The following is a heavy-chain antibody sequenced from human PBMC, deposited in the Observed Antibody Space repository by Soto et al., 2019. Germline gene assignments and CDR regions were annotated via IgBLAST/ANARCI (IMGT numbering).Heavy chain of an antibody. CDR2: INPNSGGT. CDR1: GYTFTGYY. J-gene: IGHJ6*02. CDR3: ARALAVAGTETYYYHYVLAV. D-gene: IGHD6-19*01. Sequence: GASVKVSCKASGYTFTGYYMHWVRQAPGQGLEWMGWINPNSGGTNYAQKFQGWVTMTRDTSISTAYMELSRLRSDDTAVYYCARALAVAGTETYYYHYVLAVSGQRTTVPGSS. V-gene: IGHV1-2*04.